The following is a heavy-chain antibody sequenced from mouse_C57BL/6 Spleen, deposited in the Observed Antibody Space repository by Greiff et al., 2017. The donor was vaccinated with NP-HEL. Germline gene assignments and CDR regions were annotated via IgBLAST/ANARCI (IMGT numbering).Heavy chain of an antibody. Sequence: QVQLQQPGAELVKPGASVKMSCTASGYTFTSYWITWVKQRPGQGLEWIGDIYPGSGSTNYNEKFKSKATLTVDTSSSTAYMQLSSLTSEDSAVYYCARRDYGSSLAWFAYWGQGTLVTVSA. V-gene: IGHV1-55*01. D-gene: IGHD1-1*01. CDR1: GYTFTSYW. CDR3: ARRDYGSSLAWFAY. CDR2: IYPGSGST. J-gene: IGHJ3*01.